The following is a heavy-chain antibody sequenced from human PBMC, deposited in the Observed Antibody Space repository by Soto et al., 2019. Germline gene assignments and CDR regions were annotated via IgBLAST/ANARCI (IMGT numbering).Heavy chain of an antibody. CDR1: GYNFTNYW. D-gene: IGHD6-13*01. J-gene: IGHJ4*02. V-gene: IGHV5-51*01. CDR3: ARSGSNIWTRGYFDF. CDR2: IYPGDSNT. Sequence: PGESLKLSCKGSGYNFTNYWIGWVRQVPGKGLEWMGIIYPGDSNTRNSPSFQGQVTISADKSITTAYLQWSSLKASDTAMYYCARSGSNIWTRGYFDFWGQGTLVTVSS.